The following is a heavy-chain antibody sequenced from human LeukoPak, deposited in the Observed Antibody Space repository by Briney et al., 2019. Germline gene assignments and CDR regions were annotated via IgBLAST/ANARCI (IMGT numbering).Heavy chain of an antibody. CDR1: GFIFSSYA. Sequence: PGGSLRLSCAASGFIFSSYAMDWVRQAPGKGLEWVSGISGSGGRTHYADSVKGRFTILRGNSKNTLYLQMNSLRAEDTAVYYCAKEDGPQTWLVEGSFDYWSQGTLVTVSS. V-gene: IGHV3-23*01. D-gene: IGHD6-19*01. CDR3: AKEDGPQTWLVEGSFDY. J-gene: IGHJ4*02. CDR2: ISGSGGRT.